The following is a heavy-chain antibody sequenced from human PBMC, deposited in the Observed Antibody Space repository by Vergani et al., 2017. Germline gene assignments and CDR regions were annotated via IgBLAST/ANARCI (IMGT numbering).Heavy chain of an antibody. CDR2: IIPIFGTA. D-gene: IGHD1-26*01. CDR3: ARVGARTYYYYYMDV. CDR1: GYTFTGYY. J-gene: IGHJ6*03. V-gene: IGHV1-69*01. Sequence: QVQLVQSGAEVKKPGASVKVSCKASGYTFTGYYMHWVRQAPGQGLEWMGGIIPIFGTANYAQKFQGRVTITADESTSTAYMELSSLRSEDTAVYYCARVGARTYYYYYMDVWGKGTTVTVSS.